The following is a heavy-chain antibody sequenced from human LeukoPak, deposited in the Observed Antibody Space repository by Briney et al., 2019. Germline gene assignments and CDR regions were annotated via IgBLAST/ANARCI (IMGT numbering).Heavy chain of an antibody. CDR3: ACQRIAAAAFWFDP. Sequence: GGSLRLSCLGQGYILIACRMKLVSQAPGRGLEWVAFIRFDGSKEDYGDSVKGRFTISRDNSKNTLYLQMNSLRLEDTAVYYWACQRIAAAAFWFDPWGQGTLVTV. CDR2: IRFDGSKE. CDR1: GYILIACR. J-gene: IGHJ5*02. V-gene: IGHV3-30*02. D-gene: IGHD6-13*01.